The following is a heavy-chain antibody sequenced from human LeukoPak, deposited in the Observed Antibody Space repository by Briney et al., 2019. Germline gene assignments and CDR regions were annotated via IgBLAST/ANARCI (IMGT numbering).Heavy chain of an antibody. D-gene: IGHD2-15*01. CDR3: ASGGVVVVVAATPDLQYYYYYGMDV. CDR1: GGTFSSYA. Sequence: ASVKVSCKASGGTFSSYAISWVRQAPGQGLEWMGGIIPIFGTAHYAQKFQGRVTITADESTSPAYMELSSLRSEDTAVYYCASGGVVVVVAATPDLQYYYYYGMDVWGKGTTVTVSS. CDR2: IIPIFGTA. J-gene: IGHJ6*04. V-gene: IGHV1-69*13.